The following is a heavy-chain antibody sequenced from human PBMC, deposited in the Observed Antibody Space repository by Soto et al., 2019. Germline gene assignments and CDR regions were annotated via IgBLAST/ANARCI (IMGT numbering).Heavy chain of an antibody. CDR1: GGSFSGYY. Sequence: SETLSLTCAVYGGSFSGYYWSWIRQPPGKGLEWIGEINHSGSTNYNPSLKSRVNISVDTSKNQFSLKLSSVTAADTAVYYCARALLKLKPIPYYYYYGMDVWGQGTTVTVSS. V-gene: IGHV4-34*01. CDR3: ARALLKLKPIPYYYYYGMDV. CDR2: INHSGST. D-gene: IGHD2-15*01. J-gene: IGHJ6*02.